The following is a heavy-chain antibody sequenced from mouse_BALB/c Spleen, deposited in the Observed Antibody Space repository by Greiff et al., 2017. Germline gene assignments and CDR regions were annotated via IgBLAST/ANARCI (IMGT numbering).Heavy chain of an antibody. Sequence: VQLQQSGPELVKPGASVRISCKASGYTFTSYYIHWVKQRPGQGLEWIGWIYPGNVNTKYNEKFKGKATLTADKSSSTAYMQLSSLTSEDSAVYFCARSGGNYPFAYWGQGTLVTVSA. V-gene: IGHV1S56*01. D-gene: IGHD2-1*01. CDR1: GYTFTSYY. CDR3: ARSGGNYPFAY. CDR2: IYPGNVNT. J-gene: IGHJ3*01.